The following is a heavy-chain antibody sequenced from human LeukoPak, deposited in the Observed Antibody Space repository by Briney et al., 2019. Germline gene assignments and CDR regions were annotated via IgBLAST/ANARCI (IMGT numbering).Heavy chain of an antibody. CDR1: GGSISSYY. J-gene: IGHJ3*02. V-gene: IGHV4-59*12. CDR2: IYYSGST. Sequence: PSETLSLTCTVSGGSISSYYWSWIRQPPGKGLEWIGYIYYSGSTNYNPSLKSRVTISVDTSKNQISLKLSSVTAADTAVYYCARGRVALNDAFDIWGQGTMVTVSS. D-gene: IGHD2-15*01. CDR3: ARGRVALNDAFDI.